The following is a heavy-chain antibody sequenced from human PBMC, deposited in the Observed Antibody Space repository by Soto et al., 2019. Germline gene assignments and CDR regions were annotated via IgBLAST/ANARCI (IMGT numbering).Heavy chain of an antibody. CDR3: ARDQCFGGGKSCYYFDF. V-gene: IGHV3-30*04. Sequence: QVQLVESGGGVVQPGRSLRLSCAACGFAFTTYAIHWLRQAPGKGLEWVAVISNDGRGKYYADSVKGRFTISRDNSKNTLYLQMNSLRSDDTAVYYCARDQCFGGGKSCYYFDFWGQGTLVTVSS. CDR2: ISNDGRGK. D-gene: IGHD3-3*01. J-gene: IGHJ4*02. CDR1: GFAFTTYA.